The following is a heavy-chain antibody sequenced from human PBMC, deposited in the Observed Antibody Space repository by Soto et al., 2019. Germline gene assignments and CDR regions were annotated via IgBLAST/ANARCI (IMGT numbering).Heavy chain of an antibody. CDR3: ARTCSGGSCSVDY. D-gene: IGHD2-15*01. J-gene: IGHJ4*02. CDR2: INHSGST. CDR1: GGSFSGYY. Sequence: SETLSLTCAVYGGSFSGYYWSWIRQPPGKGLEWIGEINHSGSTNYNPSLKSRVTISVDTSKNQFSLKLSSVTAADTAVYYCARTCSGGSCSVDYWGQGTLVTVSS. V-gene: IGHV4-34*01.